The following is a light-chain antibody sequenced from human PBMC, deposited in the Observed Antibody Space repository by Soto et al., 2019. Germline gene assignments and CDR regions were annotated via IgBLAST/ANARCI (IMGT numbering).Light chain of an antibody. CDR2: LAS. CDR1: QDVDSF. CDR3: QQYKSHSFYT. V-gene: IGKV1-5*03. J-gene: IGKJ2*01. Sequence: DIQMTQSPSTLSASVGDRVTVTCRANQDVDSFLAWYQQKPGKAPKLLIYLASRLESGGPSRFSGSGSGSEYTLTISVLQPDDCASYFCQQYKSHSFYTCGQGTKLEIK.